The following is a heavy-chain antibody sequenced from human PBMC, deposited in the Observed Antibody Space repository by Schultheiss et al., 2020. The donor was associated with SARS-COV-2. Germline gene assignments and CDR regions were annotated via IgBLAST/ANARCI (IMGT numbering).Heavy chain of an antibody. CDR1: GGSISSGGYY. CDR3: ARTEAVAGTRYYYGMDV. V-gene: IGHV4-31*03. J-gene: IGHJ6*02. Sequence: SETLSLTCTVSGGSISSGGYYWSWIRQHPGKGLEWIGYIYYSGSTYYNPSLKSRVTISVDTSKNQFSLKLSSVTAADTAVYYCARTEAVAGTRYYYGMDVWGQGTTVTVSS. CDR2: IYYSGST. D-gene: IGHD6-13*01.